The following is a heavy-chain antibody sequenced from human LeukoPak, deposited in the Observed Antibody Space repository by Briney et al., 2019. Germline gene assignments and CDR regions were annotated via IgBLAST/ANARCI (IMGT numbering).Heavy chain of an antibody. CDR2: ISSSSSYI. CDR1: GFTFSSYS. Sequence: GGSLRLSCAASGFTFSSYSMNRVRQAPGKGLEWVSSISSSSSYIYYADSVKGRFTISRDNAKNSLYLQMNSLRAEDTAVYYCAKAKGSYSAFDIWGQGTMVTVSS. V-gene: IGHV3-21*01. CDR3: AKAKGSYSAFDI. D-gene: IGHD1-26*01. J-gene: IGHJ3*02.